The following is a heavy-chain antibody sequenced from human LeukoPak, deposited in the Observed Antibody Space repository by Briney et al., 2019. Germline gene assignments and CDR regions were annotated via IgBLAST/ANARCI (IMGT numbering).Heavy chain of an antibody. Sequence: GGSLRLSCAVSRFTFTSYWMNWVRQAPGKGLEWVASIRQDGGEKYYVDSVKGRFTISRDNTKNSLYLQMSSLRPEDTAVYYCARDGTAAGLYFDLWGQGTLVTVSS. D-gene: IGHD6-13*01. V-gene: IGHV3-7*01. CDR1: RFTFTSYW. CDR2: IRQDGGEK. CDR3: ARDGTAAGLYFDL. J-gene: IGHJ4*01.